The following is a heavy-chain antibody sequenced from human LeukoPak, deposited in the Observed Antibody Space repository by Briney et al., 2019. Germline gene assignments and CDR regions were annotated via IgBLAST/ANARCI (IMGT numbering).Heavy chain of an antibody. J-gene: IGHJ4*02. Sequence: GGSLRLSCAASGFTFSSYEMDWVRQAPGKGLEWVSYISRSGSTIYYADSVKGRFTISRDNAKNSLYLQMNSLRAEDTAVYYCARDSSGWPFDYWGQGTLVTVSS. CDR3: ARDSSGWPFDY. D-gene: IGHD6-19*01. CDR2: ISRSGSTI. V-gene: IGHV3-48*03. CDR1: GFTFSSYE.